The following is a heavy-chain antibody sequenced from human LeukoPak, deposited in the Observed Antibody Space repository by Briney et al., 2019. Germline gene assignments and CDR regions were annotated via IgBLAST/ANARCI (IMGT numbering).Heavy chain of an antibody. CDR3: ARDPTNYDSSGYTTDAFDI. D-gene: IGHD3-22*01. V-gene: IGHV1-24*01. Sequence: GASVKVSCKVSGYTLTELSMHWVRQAPGKGLEWMGGFDPEDGETIYAQKFQGRVTMTEDTSTDTAYMELSSLRSEDTAVYYCARDPTNYDSSGYTTDAFDIWGQGTMVTVSS. CDR1: GYTLTELS. J-gene: IGHJ3*02. CDR2: FDPEDGET.